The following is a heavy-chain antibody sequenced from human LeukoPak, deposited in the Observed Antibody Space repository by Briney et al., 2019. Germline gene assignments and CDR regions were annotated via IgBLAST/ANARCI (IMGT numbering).Heavy chain of an antibody. D-gene: IGHD2-2*01. CDR2: ITGSSDSI. Sequence: GGSLRLSCAASGFTFSSYAMEWVRQAPGKGLEWVSSITGSSDSIYYADSVKGRFTISRDNAKNSVYLQMNSLRAEDTAVYYCARLVCSTIPCYGKFYFDSWGQGTLVPVSS. J-gene: IGHJ4*02. V-gene: IGHV3-21*01. CDR1: GFTFSSYA. CDR3: ARLVCSTIPCYGKFYFDS.